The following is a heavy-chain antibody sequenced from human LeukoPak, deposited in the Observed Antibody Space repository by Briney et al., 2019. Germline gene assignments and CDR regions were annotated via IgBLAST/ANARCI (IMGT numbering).Heavy chain of an antibody. CDR1: GYTFTSYG. CDR2: IIPIFGTA. Sequence: ASVKVSCKASGYTFTSYGISWVRQAPGQGLEWMGGIIPIFGTANYAQKFQGRVTITADESTSTAYMELSSLRSEDTAVYYCARAGELELRDGYFDYWGQGTLVTVSS. J-gene: IGHJ4*02. D-gene: IGHD1-7*01. V-gene: IGHV1-69*13. CDR3: ARAGELELRDGYFDY.